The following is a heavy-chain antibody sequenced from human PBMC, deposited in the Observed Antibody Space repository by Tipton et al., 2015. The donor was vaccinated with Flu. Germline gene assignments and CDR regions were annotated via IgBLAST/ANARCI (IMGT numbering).Heavy chain of an antibody. Sequence: TLSLTCAVSGGSISSSNWWSWVRQPPGKGLEWIGEIYHSGSTNYNPSLKSRVTISVDKSKNQFSLKLSSVTAADTAVYYCARYSGSGSYYNAFVDYWGQGTLVTVSS. CDR3: ARYSGSGSYYNAFVDY. CDR1: GGSISSSNW. D-gene: IGHD3-10*01. V-gene: IGHV4-4*02. CDR2: IYHSGST. J-gene: IGHJ4*02.